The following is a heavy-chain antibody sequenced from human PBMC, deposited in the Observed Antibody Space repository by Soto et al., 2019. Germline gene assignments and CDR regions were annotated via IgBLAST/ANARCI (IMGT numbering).Heavy chain of an antibody. CDR3: ARGGSSGWYGYYYYYGMDV. Sequence: QVQLVQSGAEVKKPGASVKVSCKASGYTFTSYDINWVRQATGQGLEWMGWMNTNSGNTGYAQKFQGRVTMTRNTSISTAYMELSSLRSEDTAVYYCARGGSSGWYGYYYYYGMDVWGPGTTVTVSS. J-gene: IGHJ6*02. D-gene: IGHD6-19*01. CDR2: MNTNSGNT. CDR1: GYTFTSYD. V-gene: IGHV1-8*01.